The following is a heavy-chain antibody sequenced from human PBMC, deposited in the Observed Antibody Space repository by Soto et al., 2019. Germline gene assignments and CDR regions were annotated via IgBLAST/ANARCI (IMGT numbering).Heavy chain of an antibody. CDR1: GYTFTGYY. J-gene: IGHJ6*02. V-gene: IGHV1-2*02. D-gene: IGHD2-8*01. Sequence: ASVKVSCKASGYTFTGYYMHWVRQAPGQGLEWMGWINPNSGGTNYAQKFQGRVTMTRDTSISTAYMELSRLRSDDTAVYYCARDRGRVLMVYRPEVKGMDVWGQGTTVTVSS. CDR3: ARDRGRVLMVYRPEVKGMDV. CDR2: INPNSGGT.